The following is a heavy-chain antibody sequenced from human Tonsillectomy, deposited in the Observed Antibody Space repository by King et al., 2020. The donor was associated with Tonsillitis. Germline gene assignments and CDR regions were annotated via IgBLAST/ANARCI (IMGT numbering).Heavy chain of an antibody. V-gene: IGHV4-39*07. CDR1: GGSISSTNYC. CDR2: ICYSGST. CDR3: ARALGAGIWFDP. Sequence: QLQESGPRLVKPSETLSLTCTVSGGSISSTNYCWGWIRQPPGKGLEWTGSICYSGSTYYNPSLKSRVSISEDTSMNQFSLKLSSVTAADTAVYYCARALGAGIWFDPWGQGTLVTVSS. J-gene: IGHJ5*02. D-gene: IGHD3-10*01.